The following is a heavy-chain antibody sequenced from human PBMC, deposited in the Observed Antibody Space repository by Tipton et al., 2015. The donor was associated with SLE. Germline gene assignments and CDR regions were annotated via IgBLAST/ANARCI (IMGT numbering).Heavy chain of an antibody. CDR3: ARIDERDGYNIVY. CDR1: GGSISNGGYY. CDR2: IYYSGST. D-gene: IGHD5-24*01. Sequence: TLSLTCTVSGGSISNGGYYWNWLRQHPGKGLEWIGNIYYSGSTYYNPSLKSRVTISADTSQNQFSLKVRSVTAADTAVYFCARIDERDGYNIVYWGQGTLVTVSS. J-gene: IGHJ4*02. V-gene: IGHV4-31*03.